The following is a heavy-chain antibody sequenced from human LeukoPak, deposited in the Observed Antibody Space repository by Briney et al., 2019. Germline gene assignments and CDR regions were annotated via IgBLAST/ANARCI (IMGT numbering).Heavy chain of an antibody. CDR1: GGSISSYY. CDR2: IYYSGST. J-gene: IGHJ3*02. CDR3: ARDMGSSFGGDAFDI. Sequence: SETLSLTCTVSGGSISSYYWSWIRQPPGKGLGWIGYIYYSGSTNYNPSLKSRVTISVDTSKNQFSLKLSSVTAADTAVYYCARDMGSSFGGDAFDIWGQGTMVTVSS. D-gene: IGHD3-10*01. V-gene: IGHV4-59*01.